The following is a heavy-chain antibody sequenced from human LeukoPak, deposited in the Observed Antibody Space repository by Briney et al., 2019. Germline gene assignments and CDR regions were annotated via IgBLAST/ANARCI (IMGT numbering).Heavy chain of an antibody. J-gene: IGHJ5*02. CDR1: GFTVSSNY. CDR3: AREVDTAMGAFFDP. V-gene: IGHV3-53*01. D-gene: IGHD5-18*01. Sequence: PGGSLRLSCAASGFTVSSNYMSWVRQAPGKGLEWVSVIYSGGSTYYAGSVKGRFTISRDNSKNTLYLQMNSLRAEDTAVYYCAREVDTAMGAFFDPWGQGTLVTVSS. CDR2: IYSGGST.